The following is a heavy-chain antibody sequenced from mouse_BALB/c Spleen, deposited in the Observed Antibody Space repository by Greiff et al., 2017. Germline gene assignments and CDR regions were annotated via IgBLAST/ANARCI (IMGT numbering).Heavy chain of an antibody. D-gene: IGHD2-1*01. CDR3: ARHEGNPYYFDY. CDR1: GFTFSSYT. J-gene: IGHJ2*01. CDR2: ISNGGGST. Sequence: EVKLMESGGGLVQPGGSLKLSCAASGFTFSSYTMSWVRQTPEKRLEWVAYISNGGGSTYYPDTVKGRFTISRDNAKNTLYLQMSSLKSEDTAMYYCARHEGNPYYFDYWGQGTTLTVSS. V-gene: IGHV5-12-2*01.